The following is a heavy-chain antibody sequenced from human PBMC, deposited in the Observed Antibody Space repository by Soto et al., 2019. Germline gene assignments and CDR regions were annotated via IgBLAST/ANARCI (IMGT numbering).Heavy chain of an antibody. CDR1: GFTFGDYA. V-gene: IGHV3-49*04. J-gene: IGHJ6*02. CDR2: IRSKAYGGTT. Sequence: GGSLRLSCTASGFTFGDYAMSWVRQAPGKGLEWVGFIRSKAYGGTTEYAASVKGRFTISRDDSKSIAYLQMNSLKTEDTAVYYCTSPLLGYCSGGSCYGDYYYYGMDVWGQGTTVTV. D-gene: IGHD2-15*01. CDR3: TSPLLGYCSGGSCYGDYYYYGMDV.